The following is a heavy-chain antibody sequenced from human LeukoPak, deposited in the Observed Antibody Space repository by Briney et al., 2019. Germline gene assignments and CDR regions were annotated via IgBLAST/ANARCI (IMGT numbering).Heavy chain of an antibody. D-gene: IGHD6-13*01. J-gene: IGHJ4*02. CDR3: AREVAAGYYFDY. CDR2: ISYDGSNK. V-gene: IGHV3-30-3*01. CDR1: GFTFSSYA. Sequence: GGSLRLSCAASGFTFSSYAMHWVRQAPGKGVEWVAVISYDGSNKYYADSVKGRFTISRDNSKNTLYLQMNSLGAEDTAVYYCAREVAAGYYFDYWGQGTLVTVSS.